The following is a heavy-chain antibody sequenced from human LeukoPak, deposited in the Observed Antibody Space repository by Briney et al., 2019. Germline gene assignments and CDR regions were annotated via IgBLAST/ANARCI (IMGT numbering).Heavy chain of an antibody. CDR2: IYHSGST. D-gene: IGHD4-17*01. J-gene: IGHJ2*01. CDR3: ATYGDYQVVWYFDH. CDR1: GYSISSGYY. Sequence: SETLSLTCTVSGYSISSGYYWGWIRQPPGKGLEWIGSIYHSGSTYYNPSLKSRVTISVDTSKNQFSLKLSSVTAADTAVYYCATYGDYQVVWYFDHWGRGTLVTVSS. V-gene: IGHV4-38-2*02.